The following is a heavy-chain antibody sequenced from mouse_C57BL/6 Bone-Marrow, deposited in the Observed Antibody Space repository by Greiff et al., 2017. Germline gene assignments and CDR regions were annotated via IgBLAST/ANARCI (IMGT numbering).Heavy chain of an antibody. CDR1: GYSITSGYD. V-gene: IGHV3-1*01. Sequence: EVKVVESGPGMVKPSQSLSLTCTVTGYSITSGYDWHWIRHFPGNKLGWMGYISYSGSTNYNPSLKSRISITHDTSKNHFFLKLNSVTTEDTATYYCARGLYYDYDGAYWGQGTLVTVSA. CDR2: ISYSGST. J-gene: IGHJ3*01. D-gene: IGHD2-4*01. CDR3: ARGLYYDYDGAY.